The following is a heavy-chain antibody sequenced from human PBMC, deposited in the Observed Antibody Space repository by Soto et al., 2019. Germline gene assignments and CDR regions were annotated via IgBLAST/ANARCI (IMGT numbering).Heavy chain of an antibody. CDR2: VHPGHSDT. CDR1: GYLFNKYW. J-gene: IGHJ4*02. D-gene: IGHD1-1*01. Sequence: GESLKISCQGSGYLFNKYWIGWVRQMPGKGPEWLGIVHPGHSDTKYGPPFQGLVTISADKSINTAYLHWSGLRASDTAIYYCARLIEGLNGGHFDSWGLGTLVTVSS. CDR3: ARLIEGLNGGHFDS. V-gene: IGHV5-51*01.